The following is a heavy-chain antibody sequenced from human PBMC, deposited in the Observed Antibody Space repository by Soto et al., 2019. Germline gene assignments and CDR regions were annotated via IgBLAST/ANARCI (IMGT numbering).Heavy chain of an antibody. CDR1: GYTFTNYD. Sequence: QVHLVQSGAEVKKPGASVKVSCKASGYTFTNYDINWVRQAPGQGLEWMGWISTYTGNTNYAQQLQGRVTMTTDTSTSTAYMALSSLRSDDTAEYYCARGYCCGSGVPTPGGMDGWGQGTTVAVSS. J-gene: IGHJ6*02. CDR2: ISTYTGNT. D-gene: IGHD3-10*01. CDR3: ARGYCCGSGVPTPGGMDG. V-gene: IGHV1-18*01.